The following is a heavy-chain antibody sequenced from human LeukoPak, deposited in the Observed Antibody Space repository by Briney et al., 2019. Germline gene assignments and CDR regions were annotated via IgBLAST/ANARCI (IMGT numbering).Heavy chain of an antibody. CDR3: AKVLNYGPGSYSSTYGMDV. J-gene: IGHJ6*02. CDR2: IHYSGST. D-gene: IGHD3-10*01. Sequence: TETLSLTCTVSGGSISSYYWSWIRQPPGKGLEWIGYIHYSGSTNYNPSLKRRVTISVDTSKNQFSLKLSSVTAADTAVYYCAKVLNYGPGSYSSTYGMDVWGQGTTVTVSS. V-gene: IGHV4-59*01. CDR1: GGSISSYY.